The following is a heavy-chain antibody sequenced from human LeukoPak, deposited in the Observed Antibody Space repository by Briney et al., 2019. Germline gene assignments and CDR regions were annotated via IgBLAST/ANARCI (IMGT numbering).Heavy chain of an antibody. Sequence: ASVKVSCKASGYTFSNYHVHWVRQAPGQGLEWMGIINPSGCSTSYAQKFQGRVTMTRDTSTSTVYMELSSMRSEDTAVYYCARDLQLRITMVRGQTNDAVDIWGQGKMGTVSS. J-gene: IGHJ3*02. CDR3: ARDLQLRITMVRGQTNDAVDI. V-gene: IGHV1-46*01. D-gene: IGHD3-10*01. CDR2: INPSGCST. CDR1: GYTFSNYH.